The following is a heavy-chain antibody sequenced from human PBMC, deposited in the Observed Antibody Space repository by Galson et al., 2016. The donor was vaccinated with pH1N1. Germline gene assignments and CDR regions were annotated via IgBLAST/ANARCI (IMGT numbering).Heavy chain of an antibody. CDR3: ARWGKYNGVGWYELDY. D-gene: IGHD6-19*01. V-gene: IGHV3-33*01. CDR2: TWFDGSNE. J-gene: IGHJ4*02. CDR1: GFIFRAYG. Sequence: SLRLSCAASGFIFRAYGMHWVRQAPGKGLEWVAVTWFDGSNEKYADSVRGRFTTSRDNSKNTLYLQMNSLRAEDTAVYYCARWGKYNGVGWYELDYWGQGTLVTVSS.